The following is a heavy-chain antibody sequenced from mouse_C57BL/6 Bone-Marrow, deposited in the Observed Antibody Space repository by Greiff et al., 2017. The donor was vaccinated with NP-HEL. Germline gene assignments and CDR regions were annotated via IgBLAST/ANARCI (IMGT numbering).Heavy chain of an antibody. V-gene: IGHV5-9-1*02. Sequence: EVQVVESGEGLVKPGGSLKLSCAASGFTFSSYAMSWVRQTPEKRLEWVAYISSGGDYIYYADTVKGRFTISRDNARNTLYLQMSSLKSEDTAMYYCTRDGLAYAMDYWGQGTSVTVSS. D-gene: IGHD2-3*01. J-gene: IGHJ4*01. CDR2: ISSGGDYI. CDR3: TRDGLAYAMDY. CDR1: GFTFSSYA.